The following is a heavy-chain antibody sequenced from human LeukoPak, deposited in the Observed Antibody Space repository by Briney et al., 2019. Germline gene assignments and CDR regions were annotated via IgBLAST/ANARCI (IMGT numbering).Heavy chain of an antibody. V-gene: IGHV5-51*01. CDR1: GYSFTSYW. J-gene: IGHJ6*04. Sequence: GESLKISCKGSGYSFTSYWIGWVRQMPGKGLEWMGIIYPGDSDTRYSPSFQGQVTISADKSISTAYLQWSSLKASDTAMYYCARLSYYDYVWGSFYRGDNLKLYGMDVWGKGTTVTVSS. D-gene: IGHD3-16*01. CDR3: ARLSYYDYVWGSFYRGDNLKLYGMDV. CDR2: IYPGDSDT.